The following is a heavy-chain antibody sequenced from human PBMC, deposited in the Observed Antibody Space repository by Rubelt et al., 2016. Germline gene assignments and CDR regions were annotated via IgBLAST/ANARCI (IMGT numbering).Heavy chain of an antibody. V-gene: IGHV3-74*01. CDR2: INSDGSTT. J-gene: IGHJ3*02. D-gene: IGHD4-17*01. CDR3: ARDLTVNDGFDI. Sequence: GKGLVWVSRINSDGSTTSYADSVKGRFTISRDNAKNSLYLQMNSLRAEDTAIYYCARDLTVNDGFDIWGQGTMVTVSS.